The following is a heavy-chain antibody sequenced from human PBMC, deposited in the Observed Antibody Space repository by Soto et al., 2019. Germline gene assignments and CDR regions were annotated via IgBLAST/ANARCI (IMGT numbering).Heavy chain of an antibody. CDR2: IWYDGSNK. D-gene: IGHD2-21*01. J-gene: IGHJ4*02. CDR3: ARELFPSGLNY. Sequence: SGGSLRLSCAASGFTFSSYGMHWVRQAPGKGLEWVAVIWYDGSNKYYADSVKGRFTISRDNSKNTLYLQMNSLRAEDTAVYYCARELFPSGLNYWGQGTLVTVSS. CDR1: GFTFSSYG. V-gene: IGHV3-33*01.